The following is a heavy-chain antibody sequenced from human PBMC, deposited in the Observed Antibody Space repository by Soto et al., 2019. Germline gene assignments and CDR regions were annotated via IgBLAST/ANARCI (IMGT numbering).Heavy chain of an antibody. CDR1: GGSISSSSYY. Sequence: NPSETLSLTCTVSGGSISSSSYYWGWIRQPPGKGLEWIGSIYYSGSTYYNPSLKSRVTISVDTSKNQFSLKLSSVTAADTAVYYCARGRRAYDILTGYDPGENWFDPWGQGTLVTVSS. CDR2: IYYSGST. V-gene: IGHV4-39*01. J-gene: IGHJ5*02. CDR3: ARGRRAYDILTGYDPGENWFDP. D-gene: IGHD3-9*01.